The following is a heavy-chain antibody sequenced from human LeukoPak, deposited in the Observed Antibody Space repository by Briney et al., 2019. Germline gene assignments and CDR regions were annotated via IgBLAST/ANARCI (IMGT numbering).Heavy chain of an antibody. Sequence: GESLKISCQSSGYTLTSYWIGWVRQVPGKGLQWMGTIYPGDSGTTYSPFFQGQVTISAAKSISTAYLQWSSLKASDTAIYYCARLIVGSSSTGWFDPWGQGTLVTVSS. CDR2: IYPGDSGT. D-gene: IGHD1-26*01. CDR1: GYTLTSYW. V-gene: IGHV5-51*01. J-gene: IGHJ5*02. CDR3: ARLIVGSSSTGWFDP.